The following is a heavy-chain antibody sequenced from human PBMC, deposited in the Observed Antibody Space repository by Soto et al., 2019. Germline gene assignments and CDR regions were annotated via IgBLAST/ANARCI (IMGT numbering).Heavy chain of an antibody. Sequence: VGSLRLSGAASGFTFSSYAMSWVRQAPGKGLEWVSAISGSGGSTYYADSVKGRFTISRDNSKNTLYLQMNSLRAEDTAVYYCAKGVVRSLDAFDIWGQGTMVTVSS. CDR3: AKGVVRSLDAFDI. CDR2: ISGSGGST. D-gene: IGHD3-3*01. J-gene: IGHJ3*02. CDR1: GFTFSSYA. V-gene: IGHV3-23*01.